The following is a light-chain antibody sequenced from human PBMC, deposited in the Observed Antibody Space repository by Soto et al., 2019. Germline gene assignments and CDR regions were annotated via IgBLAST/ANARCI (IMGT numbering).Light chain of an antibody. CDR3: MQGTHWPIT. J-gene: IGKJ1*01. CDR2: KVS. CDR1: QSLVHSDGIAY. Sequence: EVVMTQSPLSLPVTLGQPASISCRSNQSLVHSDGIAYFSWFQQRPGRSPRRLIYKVSNRDSGVPARFSGSGSGTDFALKISRVEAEDVGVYYCMQGTHWPITFGQGTKVDNK. V-gene: IGKV2-30*02.